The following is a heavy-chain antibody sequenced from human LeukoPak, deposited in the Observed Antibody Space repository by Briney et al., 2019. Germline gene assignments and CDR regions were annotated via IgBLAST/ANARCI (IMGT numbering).Heavy chain of an antibody. D-gene: IGHD5-12*01. J-gene: IGHJ4*02. CDR1: GVSISSSSYY. Sequence: SETLSLTCTVSGVSISSSSYYWGWIRQPPGKGLEWIGSIYYSWSTYYNPSLKSRVTISVDTSKNQFSLKLSSVTAADTAVYYCARRGGGYDVDYWGQGTLVTVSS. CDR3: ARRGGGYDVDY. CDR2: IYYSWST. V-gene: IGHV4-39*01.